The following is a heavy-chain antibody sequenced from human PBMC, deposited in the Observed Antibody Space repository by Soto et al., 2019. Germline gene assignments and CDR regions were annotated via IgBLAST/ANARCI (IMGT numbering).Heavy chain of an antibody. CDR1: GFTFGDYA. CDR3: TRHLNFVQWLLLWDH. CDR2: IRSKAYGGTT. J-gene: IGHJ4*02. D-gene: IGHD3-22*01. Sequence: GGSLRLSCTASGFTFGDYAMSWVRQAPGKGLEWVGFIRSKAYGGTTEYAASVNGRFTISRDDSKSIAYLQMNSLKTEDTAVYYCTRHLNFVQWLLLWDHWGQGTPVTVSS. V-gene: IGHV3-49*04.